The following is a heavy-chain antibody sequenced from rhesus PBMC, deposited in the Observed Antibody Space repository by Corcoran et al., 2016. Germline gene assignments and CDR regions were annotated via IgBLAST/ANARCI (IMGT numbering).Heavy chain of an antibody. D-gene: IGHD6-13*01. CDR1: GYSITSGYG. CDR3: ARRTYGSWSGNYFDF. Sequence: QVQLQESGPGLVKPSETLSLTCAVSGYSITSGYGWSWIRQPPGRGLEWIGYMSYSGTSYTTPSFESRVTISIDTSKNQFSLKLSSVTAADTAVYYCARRTYGSWSGNYFDFWGQGVLVTVSS. J-gene: IGHJ4*01. CDR2: MSYSGTS. V-gene: IGHV4-127*01.